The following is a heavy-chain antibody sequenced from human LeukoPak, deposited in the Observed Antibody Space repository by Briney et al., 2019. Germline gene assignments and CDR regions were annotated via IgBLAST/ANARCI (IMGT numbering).Heavy chain of an antibody. D-gene: IGHD6-13*01. V-gene: IGHV4-34*01. Sequence: SETLSLTCTVSGGSISSYYWSWIRQPPGKGLEWIGEINHSGSTNYNPSLKSRVTISVDTSKNQFSLKLSSVTAADTAVYYCARGLEQQLPHYWGQGTLVTVSS. CDR1: GGSISSYY. CDR2: INHSGST. J-gene: IGHJ4*02. CDR3: ARGLEQQLPHY.